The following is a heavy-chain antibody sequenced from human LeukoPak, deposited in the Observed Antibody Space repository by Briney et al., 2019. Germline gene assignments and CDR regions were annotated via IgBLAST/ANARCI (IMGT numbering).Heavy chain of an antibody. V-gene: IGHV3-30*01. CDR2: ISYDGNNK. J-gene: IGHJ6*03. D-gene: IGHD3-10*01. Sequence: GGSLRLSCAASGFTFGSYAMYWVRQAPGKGLEWVALISYDGNNKFYADSVKGRFTISRDNSRNTLYLQMNSLSGEDAAVYSCARGGIPTGPYYYFYYIDLWGKGTAVTVSS. CDR3: ARGGIPTGPYYYFYYIDL. CDR1: GFTFGSYA.